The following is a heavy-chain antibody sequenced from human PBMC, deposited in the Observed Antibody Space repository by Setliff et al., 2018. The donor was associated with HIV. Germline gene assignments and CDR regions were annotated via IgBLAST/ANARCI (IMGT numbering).Heavy chain of an antibody. V-gene: IGHV3-9*01. D-gene: IGHD5-18*01. Sequence: SGGSLRLSCAASGFIFDDYAMEWVRQAPGKGLEWVSGISWNSGSIGYADSVKGRFTVSRDNSKNTLYLQMSSLRVEDTAVYYCARGYNYGPYHSDKWGQGTLVTVSS. CDR3: ARGYNYGPYHSDK. CDR1: GFIFDDYA. J-gene: IGHJ4*02. CDR2: ISWNSGSI.